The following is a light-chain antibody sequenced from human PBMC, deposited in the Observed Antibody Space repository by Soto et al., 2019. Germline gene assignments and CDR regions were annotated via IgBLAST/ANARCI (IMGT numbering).Light chain of an antibody. CDR1: SSDVGGYNY. Sequence: QSVLTQPPSASGSPGQSVAISCTGTSSDVGGYNYVSWYQQHPGKAPKLMIYEVNKRPSGVPDRFSGSKSGNTASLTVSGLQAEDGADYYCQSYDSNTVVFGGGTKLTVL. V-gene: IGLV2-8*01. CDR2: EVN. J-gene: IGLJ2*01. CDR3: QSYDSNTVV.